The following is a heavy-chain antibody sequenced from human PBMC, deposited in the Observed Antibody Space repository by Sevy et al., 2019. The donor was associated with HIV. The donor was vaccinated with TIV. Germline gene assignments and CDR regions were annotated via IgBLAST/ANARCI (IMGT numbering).Heavy chain of an antibody. Sequence: ASVKVSCKASGGTFSSYAISWVRQAPGQGLEWMGGIIPIFGTANYAQKFQGRVTITTDKSTSTAYMELSSLRSEDTAVYYCARDLSDSSGSNDYWGQGTLVTVSS. CDR3: ARDLSDSSGSNDY. CDR2: IIPIFGTA. D-gene: IGHD6-19*01. CDR1: GGTFSSYA. V-gene: IGHV1-69*05. J-gene: IGHJ4*02.